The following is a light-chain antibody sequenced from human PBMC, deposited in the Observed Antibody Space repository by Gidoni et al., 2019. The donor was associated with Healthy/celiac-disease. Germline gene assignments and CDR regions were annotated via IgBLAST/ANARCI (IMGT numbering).Light chain of an antibody. CDR3: MQALQTPLT. CDR1: QSLLHSNGYNY. J-gene: IGKJ4*01. CDR2: LGS. Sequence: IVLTQSPLSLPVTPGEPASIYCRSSQSLLHSNGYNYLDCYLQNPGQSPQLLIYLGSNRASGVPDRFSGSGSGTYFTLKISRVEAEDVGVYYCMQALQTPLTFGGGTKVEIK. V-gene: IGKV2-28*01.